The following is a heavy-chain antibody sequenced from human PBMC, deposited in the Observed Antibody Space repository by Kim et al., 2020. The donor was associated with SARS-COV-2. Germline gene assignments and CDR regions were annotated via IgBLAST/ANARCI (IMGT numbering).Heavy chain of an antibody. J-gene: IGHJ4*02. CDR3: ARAKGYSSSPFDY. V-gene: IGHV4-31*02. Sequence: YSPSAKSRVTISVDTAKNQFSLKLSSVTAADTAVYYWARAKGYSSSPFDYWGQGTLVTVSS. D-gene: IGHD6-13*01.